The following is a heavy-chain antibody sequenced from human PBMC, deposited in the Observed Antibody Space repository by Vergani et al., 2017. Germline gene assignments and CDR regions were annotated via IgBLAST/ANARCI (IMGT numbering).Heavy chain of an antibody. Sequence: QVQLQESGPGLVKPSETLSLTCTVSGGSISSYYWSWIRQPPGKGLEWIGYIHYSGSTNYNPSLKSRVTISVDTSKNQFSLKLSSVTAADTAVYYCARGLNYDFWSGYYTYYYYYIDVWGKGTTVTVSS. J-gene: IGHJ6*03. CDR3: ARGLNYDFWSGYYTYYYYYIDV. V-gene: IGHV4-59*01. D-gene: IGHD3-3*01. CDR1: GGSISSYY. CDR2: IHYSGST.